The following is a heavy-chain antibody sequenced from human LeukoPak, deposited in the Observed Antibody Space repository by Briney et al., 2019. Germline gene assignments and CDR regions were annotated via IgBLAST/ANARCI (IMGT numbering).Heavy chain of an antibody. V-gene: IGHV1-18*01. Sequence: ASVKVSCKASGYTFTSYGISWVRQAPGQGLEWMGWINAYNGNTNYAQKLQGRVTMTTDTSTSTAYMELRSLRSDDTAVYYCARDLKMGYSSGRYSWGTGSSNDYWGQRTLVTVSS. CDR2: INAYNGNT. D-gene: IGHD6-19*01. J-gene: IGHJ4*02. CDR1: GYTFTSYG. CDR3: ARDLKMGYSSGRYSWGTGSSNDY.